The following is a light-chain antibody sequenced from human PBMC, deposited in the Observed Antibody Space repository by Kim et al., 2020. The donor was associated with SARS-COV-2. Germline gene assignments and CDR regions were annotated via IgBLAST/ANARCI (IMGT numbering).Light chain of an antibody. V-gene: IGLV6-57*03. CDR2: EDD. J-gene: IGLJ2*01. CDR3: QSYNRDNVI. Sequence: GKTEPISCTRSTGSIDDNYVQSSQQRPGAVTTTVIYEDDHRPSGVSDRFSGSIDNSSNSASLTISGLRTEDEADYYCQSYNRDNVIFGGGTQLTVL. CDR1: TGSIDDNY.